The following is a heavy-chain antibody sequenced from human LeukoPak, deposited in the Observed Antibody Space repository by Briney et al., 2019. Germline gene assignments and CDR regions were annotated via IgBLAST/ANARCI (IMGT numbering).Heavy chain of an antibody. CDR3: ARENIGYPDAFDI. D-gene: IGHD5-18*01. CDR2: ISSSSSII. V-gene: IGHV3-48*01. Sequence: PGGSLRLSCAASGLTFSSYSMNWVRQAPGKGLEWVSYISSSSSIISYADSVKGRFTISRDNSKNTLYLQMNSLRAEDTAVYYCARENIGYPDAFDIWGQGTMVTVSS. CDR1: GLTFSSYS. J-gene: IGHJ3*02.